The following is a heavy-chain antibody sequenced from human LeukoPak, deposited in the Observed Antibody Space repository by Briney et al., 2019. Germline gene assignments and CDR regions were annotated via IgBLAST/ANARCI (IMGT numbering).Heavy chain of an antibody. J-gene: IGHJ4*02. CDR2: IYSGETT. Sequence: GRSLRLSCAASGFTFSSYGMHWVRQAPGKGLEWVSVIYSGETTYYADSVKGRFTLSRDNFKNTVYLQMNSLRAEDTAVYYCARGYSSSSFFDYWGQGTLVTVSS. CDR3: ARGYSSSSFFDY. CDR1: GFTFSSYG. V-gene: IGHV3-NL1*01. D-gene: IGHD6-6*01.